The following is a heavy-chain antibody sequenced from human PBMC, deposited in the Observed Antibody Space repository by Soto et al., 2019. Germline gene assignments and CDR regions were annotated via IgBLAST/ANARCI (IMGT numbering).Heavy chain of an antibody. CDR2: IYWDEDK. CDR3: GHSGGYGTIAS. Sequence: QITLKEAGPPLVKPTQTLTLTCTFSGFSLTTAGVGVCWIRQPPGKALEWLGMIYWDEDKRYSPSLKSRLTITKDSSETHVGPKMTSTDPGPTVSYYCGHSGGYGTIASWGQGTLLTVSS. J-gene: IGHJ5*02. CDR1: GFSLTTAGVG. V-gene: IGHV2-5*02. D-gene: IGHD3-22*01.